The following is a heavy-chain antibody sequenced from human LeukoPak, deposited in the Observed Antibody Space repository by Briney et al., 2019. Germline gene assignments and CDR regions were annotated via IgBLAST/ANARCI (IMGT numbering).Heavy chain of an antibody. CDR1: GFPFSSYA. CDR2: IWYDGSKK. J-gene: IGHJ6*02. CDR3: ARGGITGTTSNYYYYGMDV. Sequence: GGSLRLSCEASGFPFSSYAMHWVRQAPGKGLEGVAVIWYDGSKKYHADSVKGRFIISRDNSKNTLYLQMNSLRAEDTAVYYCARGGITGTTSNYYYYGMDVWGQGTTVTVSS. D-gene: IGHD1-7*01. V-gene: IGHV3-33*01.